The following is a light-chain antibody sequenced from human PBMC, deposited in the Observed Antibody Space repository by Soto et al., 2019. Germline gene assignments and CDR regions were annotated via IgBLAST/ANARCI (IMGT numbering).Light chain of an antibody. Sequence: EIVLTQSPGTLSLSPGERATLSCRASQSVSSAYLAWYQHKPGKPPTLLIYAASSRVTGIPDRFSGSGSGTDFTLTISRLEPEDFAGYYLLQYGSSSTWTFGQGTKVEIK. CDR2: AAS. V-gene: IGKV3-20*01. CDR3: LQYGSSSTWT. J-gene: IGKJ1*01. CDR1: QSVSSAY.